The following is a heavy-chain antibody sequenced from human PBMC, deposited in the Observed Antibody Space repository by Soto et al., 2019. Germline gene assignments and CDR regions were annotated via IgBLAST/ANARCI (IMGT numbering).Heavy chain of an antibody. J-gene: IGHJ4*02. CDR3: ARDLATGGSSTGFDY. Sequence: QVQLLQSGAEVKKPGASVKVSCKASGDTFTANYIHWGRQAPGQGFEWMGWINPKSGSTKYPQTFKRRVTKTRDTPLSTVFKTLARLTSDGTAVYYFARDLATGGSSTGFDYWPQGPLATVSS. V-gene: IGHV1-2*02. CDR2: INPKSGST. CDR1: GDTFTANY. D-gene: IGHD2-2*01.